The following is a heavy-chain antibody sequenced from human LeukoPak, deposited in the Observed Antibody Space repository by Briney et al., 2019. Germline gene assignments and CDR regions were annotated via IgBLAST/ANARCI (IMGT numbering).Heavy chain of an antibody. D-gene: IGHD5-18*01. CDR1: GITFSTYA. Sequence: GGSLRLSCAAPGITFSTYAMSWFRQAPGKGLKWVSGISRSGIATYYADSAKGRFPISRDNSKITVLLQMNSVRAEDTAVYYCANTKNPAGTAMARYYFDYWGQGTLVSVSS. J-gene: IGHJ4*02. CDR2: ISRSGIAT. CDR3: ANTKNPAGTAMARYYFDY. V-gene: IGHV3-23*01.